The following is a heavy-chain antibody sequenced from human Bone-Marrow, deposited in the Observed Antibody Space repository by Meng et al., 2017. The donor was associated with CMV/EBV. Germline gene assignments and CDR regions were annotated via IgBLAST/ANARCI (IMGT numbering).Heavy chain of an antibody. CDR1: GFTFSSYA. V-gene: IGHV3-23*01. CDR2: ISGSGGST. CDR3: AKLQVTELFDS. J-gene: IGHJ4*02. Sequence: GESLKISCAASGFTFSSYAMSWVRQAPGKGLEWVSAISGSGGSTYYADSVKGRFTISRDNSKNTLYLQMNSLRAEDTAVYYCAKLQVTELFDSWGQGALVTVSS. D-gene: IGHD1-14*01.